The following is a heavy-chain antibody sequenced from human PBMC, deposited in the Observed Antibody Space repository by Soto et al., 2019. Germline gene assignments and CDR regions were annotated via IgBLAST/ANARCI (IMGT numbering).Heavy chain of an antibody. Sequence: QPEGLLRRSCAACGLTLSSYAMSCVREAAGKVPECISSISGSGSTISSADSVKGRLTLPRDNSTNTLDPQMSSLRAEESAVYYFAEVFYYYYSSSYYYFDYWGRGTMFTVAS. V-gene: IGHV3-23*01. CDR3: AEVFYYYYSSSYYYFDY. D-gene: IGHD3-22*01. CDR1: GLTLSSYA. CDR2: ISGSGSTI. J-gene: IGHJ4*02.